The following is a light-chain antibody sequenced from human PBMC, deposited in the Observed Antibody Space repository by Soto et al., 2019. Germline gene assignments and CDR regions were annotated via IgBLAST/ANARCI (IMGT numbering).Light chain of an antibody. CDR1: QSVSDY. CDR3: QQRSNWPIT. J-gene: IGKJ5*01. CDR2: DAS. Sequence: EIVLTQSPGTLSLSPGERATLSCRASQSVSDYLAWYLQKPGQAPRLLIYDASNRATGIPPRFGGSGSGTDFTLTISSLEPEDFAVYYCQQRSNWPITFGQGTRLEIK. V-gene: IGKV3-11*01.